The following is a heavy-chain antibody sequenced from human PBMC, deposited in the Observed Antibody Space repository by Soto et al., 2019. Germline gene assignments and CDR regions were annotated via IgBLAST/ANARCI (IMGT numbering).Heavy chain of an antibody. CDR2: IYSGGST. J-gene: IGHJ1*01. D-gene: IGHD4-17*01. Sequence: GGSLRLSCAASGFTVSSNYMSWVRQAPGKGLEWVSVIYSGGSTYYADSVKGRFTISRDNSKNTLYLQMNSLRAEDTAVYYCARADYGDKYFQHWGQGTLVTVSS. CDR3: ARADYGDKYFQH. CDR1: GFTVSSNY. V-gene: IGHV3-66*01.